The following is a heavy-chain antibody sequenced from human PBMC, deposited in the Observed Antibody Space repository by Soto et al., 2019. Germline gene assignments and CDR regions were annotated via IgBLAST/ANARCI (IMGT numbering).Heavy chain of an antibody. CDR1: GFTFSNAW. D-gene: IGHD2-8*01. V-gene: IGHV3-15*01. CDR2: IKSKTDGGTT. J-gene: IGHJ6*02. Sequence: PGGSLRLSXAASGFTFSNAWMSWVRQAPGKGLEWVGRIKSKTDGGTTDYAAPVKGRFTISRDDSKNTLYLQMNSLKTEGTAVYYCTTPGYCTNGVCYTSYYYYYGMDVWGQGTTVTVSS. CDR3: TTPGYCTNGVCYTSYYYYYGMDV.